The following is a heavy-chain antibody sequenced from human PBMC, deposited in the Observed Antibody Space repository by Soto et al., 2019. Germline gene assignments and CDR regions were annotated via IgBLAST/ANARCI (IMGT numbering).Heavy chain of an antibody. Sequence: ASVKVSYKASGYTFTSYGISWVRQAPGQGLEWMGWISAYNGNTNYAQKLQGRATMTTDTSTSTAYMELRSLRSDDTAVYYCALIMTQRAFDIWGQGTIVTVSS. V-gene: IGHV1-18*01. CDR2: ISAYNGNT. CDR1: GYTFTSYG. D-gene: IGHD2-21*02. CDR3: ALIMTQRAFDI. J-gene: IGHJ3*02.